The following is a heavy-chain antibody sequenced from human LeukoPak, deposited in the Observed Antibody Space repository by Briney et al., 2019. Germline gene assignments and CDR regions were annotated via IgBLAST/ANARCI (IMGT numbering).Heavy chain of an antibody. CDR2: IYYSGST. CDR3: ARGYSGSYFASGRLAFDI. J-gene: IGHJ3*02. CDR1: GGSISSYY. V-gene: IGHV4-59*12. Sequence: SETLSLTCTVSGGSISSYYWSWIRQPPGKGLEWIGYIYYSGSTNYNPSLKSRVTISVDTSKNQFSLKLSSVTAADTAVYYCARGYSGSYFASGRLAFDIWGQGTMVTVSS. D-gene: IGHD1-26*01.